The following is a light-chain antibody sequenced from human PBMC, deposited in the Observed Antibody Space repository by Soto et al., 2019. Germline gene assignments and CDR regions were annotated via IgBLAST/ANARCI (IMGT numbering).Light chain of an antibody. Sequence: DIQMTQSPSSVSASVGDRVTITCRASHDITSWLAWYQQKTGKAPKLLIYAASRLHTGVPSRFSGSGSGTDFTLTISSLQPEEFATYYCQQTNSFPRTFGQGTKVEIK. CDR2: AAS. V-gene: IGKV1-12*01. CDR3: QQTNSFPRT. J-gene: IGKJ1*01. CDR1: HDITSW.